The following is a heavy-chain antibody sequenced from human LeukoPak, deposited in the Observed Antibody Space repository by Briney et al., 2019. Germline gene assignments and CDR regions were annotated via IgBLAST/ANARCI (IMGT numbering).Heavy chain of an antibody. CDR1: GFIFTNYW. CDR2: IYPGDSDI. Sequence: GESLKISCKGSGFIFTNYWIGWVRQMPGRGLEWMGIIYPGDSDIRYSPSFQGQVTISADKSVSTAYLQWSSLKASDTAMYYCVTGGSGSFYNPFGYWGQGTLVTVSS. V-gene: IGHV5-51*01. CDR3: VTGGSGSFYNPFGY. D-gene: IGHD3-10*01. J-gene: IGHJ4*02.